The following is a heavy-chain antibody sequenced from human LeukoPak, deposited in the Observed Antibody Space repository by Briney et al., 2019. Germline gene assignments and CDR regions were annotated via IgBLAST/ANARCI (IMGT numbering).Heavy chain of an antibody. CDR1: GYSFTSYW. V-gene: IGHV5-51*01. CDR3: ARQDYYDSSGYYYTLFDY. Sequence: GESLKISCKGSGYSFTSYWIGWVRQMPGKGLEWMGIIYPGDSDTRCSPSFQGQVTISADKSISTAYLQWSSLKASDTAMYYCARQDYYDSSGYYYTLFDYWGQGTLVTVSS. D-gene: IGHD3-22*01. CDR2: IYPGDSDT. J-gene: IGHJ4*02.